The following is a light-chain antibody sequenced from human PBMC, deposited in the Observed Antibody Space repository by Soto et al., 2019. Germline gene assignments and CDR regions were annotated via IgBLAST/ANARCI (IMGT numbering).Light chain of an antibody. Sequence: DIVMTQSPATLSVAPGERVTFSCRASQGVSRKLAWYQHKPGQAPRLLISGASTGATGIPARFSGSGSGTEFTLTISSLQSEDVAVYYCQQYYSTPPWTFGQGTKVEIK. J-gene: IGKJ1*01. V-gene: IGKV3-15*01. CDR2: GAS. CDR1: QGVSRK. CDR3: QQYYSTPPWT.